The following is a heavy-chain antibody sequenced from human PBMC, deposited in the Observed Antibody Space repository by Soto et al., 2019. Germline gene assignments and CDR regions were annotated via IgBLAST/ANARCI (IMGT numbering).Heavy chain of an antibody. CDR3: AKLIDRNYGDD. CDR2: ISGSGGAT. CDR1: GFNFRTYA. Sequence: GGSLRLSCAASGFNFRTYALSWVRQAPGKGLEWVSVISGSGGATYYADSVKGRFTISRDNSKNTVFLQMNRLRAEDTAVYYCAKLIDRNYGDDWGQGTLVTVSS. V-gene: IGHV3-23*01. J-gene: IGHJ4*02.